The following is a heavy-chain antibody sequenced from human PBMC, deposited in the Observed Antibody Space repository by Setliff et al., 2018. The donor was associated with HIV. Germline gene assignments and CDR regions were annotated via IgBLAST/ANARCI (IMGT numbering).Heavy chain of an antibody. CDR1: GYTFTSYV. CDR3: ARDRGHCSGGYCYRPLLYYFYYMDV. V-gene: IGHV1-3*01. CDR2: INAGNGNT. D-gene: IGHD2-15*01. Sequence: ASVKVSCKASGYTFTSYVMHWVRQAPGQRLEWMGWINAGNGNTKYSQKFQGRVTITADESTSTVHMELSSLTSDDTAIYYCARDRGHCSGGYCYRPLLYYFYYMDVWGKGATVTVSS. J-gene: IGHJ6*03.